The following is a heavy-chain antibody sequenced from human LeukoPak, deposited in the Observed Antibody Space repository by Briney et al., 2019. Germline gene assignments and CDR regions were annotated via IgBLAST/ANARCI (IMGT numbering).Heavy chain of an antibody. J-gene: IGHJ3*02. CDR1: GYTFTSCY. CDR3: AGIVATNHAFDI. Sequence: GASVKVSCKASGYTFTSCYMHWVRQAPGQGLEWMGIINPSGGSTSYAQKFQGRVTMTRDTSTSTVYMELSSLRSEDTAVYYCAGIVATNHAFDIWGQGTMVTVSS. D-gene: IGHD5-12*01. V-gene: IGHV1-46*03. CDR2: INPSGGST.